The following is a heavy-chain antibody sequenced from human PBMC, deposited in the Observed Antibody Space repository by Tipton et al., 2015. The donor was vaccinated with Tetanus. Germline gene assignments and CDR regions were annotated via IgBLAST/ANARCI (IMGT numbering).Heavy chain of an antibody. Sequence: SLRLSCAASGFDFRSDWMTWVRQAPGKGLEWVANIKQDGNEKYHVDSVKGRFTIFRDNGKNLLYLQMNSLRVEDTAVYYCAREPHSKRSGNHRGFDCWGQGTKVALSP. D-gene: IGHD3-10*01. V-gene: IGHV3-7*03. J-gene: IGHJ4*02. CDR2: IKQDGNEK. CDR1: GFDFRSDW. CDR3: AREPHSKRSGNHRGFDC.